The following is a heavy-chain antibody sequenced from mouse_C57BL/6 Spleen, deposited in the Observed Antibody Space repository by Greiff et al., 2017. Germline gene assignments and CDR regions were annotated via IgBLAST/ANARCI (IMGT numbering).Heavy chain of an antibody. CDR1: GYTFTDYY. CDR2: INPNNGGT. Sequence: VQLQQSGPELVKPGASVKISCKASGYTFTDYYMNWVKQSHGKSLEWIGDINPNNGGTSYNQKFKGKATLTVDKSSSTAYMELRSLTSEDSAVYYCARNPRWLLRPYYAMDYWGQGTSVTVSS. D-gene: IGHD2-3*01. V-gene: IGHV1-26*01. J-gene: IGHJ4*01. CDR3: ARNPRWLLRPYYAMDY.